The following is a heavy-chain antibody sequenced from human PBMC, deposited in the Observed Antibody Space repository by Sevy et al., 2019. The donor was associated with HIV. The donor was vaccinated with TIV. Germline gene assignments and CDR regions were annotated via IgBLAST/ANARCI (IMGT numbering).Heavy chain of an antibody. V-gene: IGHV4-59*01. J-gene: IGHJ4*02. CDR3: ARDQGISGPRFPFY. Sequence: SETLSLTCTVSGGSTNFYYWNWIRQPPGKGLEWIGHIYYSGSTDYNPSLESRVTISVDTSKRQFSLKMTSVTAADTAIYYCARDQGISGPRFPFYWGQGALVTVSS. D-gene: IGHD3-3*02. CDR1: GGSTNFYY. CDR2: IYYSGST.